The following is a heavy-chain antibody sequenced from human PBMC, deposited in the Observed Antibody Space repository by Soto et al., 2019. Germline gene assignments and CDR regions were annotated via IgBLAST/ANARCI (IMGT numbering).Heavy chain of an antibody. CDR1: GFTFSSYV. CDR2: ISGSGGST. Sequence: GGSLRLSCAASGFTFSSYVMSWVRQAPGKGLEWVSAISGSGGSTYYADSVKGRFTISRDNSKNTLYLQMNSLRAEDTAVYYCAKVYRAAAGTFLNYFDYWGQGTLVTVSS. CDR3: AKVYRAAAGTFLNYFDY. D-gene: IGHD6-13*01. J-gene: IGHJ4*02. V-gene: IGHV3-23*01.